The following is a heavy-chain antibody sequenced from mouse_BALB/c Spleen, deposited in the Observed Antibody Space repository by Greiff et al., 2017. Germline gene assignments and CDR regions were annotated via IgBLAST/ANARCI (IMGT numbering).Heavy chain of an antibody. Sequence: EVQRVESGGGLVQPGGSMKLSCVASGFTFSNYWMNWVRQSPEKGLEWVAEIRLKSNNYATHYAESVKGRFTISRDDSKSSVYLQMNNLRAEDTDIYYCTRKGSALFDYWGQGTTLTVSS. CDR1: GFTFSNYW. CDR2: IRLKSNNYAT. D-gene: IGHD1-1*02. V-gene: IGHV6-6*02. J-gene: IGHJ2*01. CDR3: TRKGSALFDY.